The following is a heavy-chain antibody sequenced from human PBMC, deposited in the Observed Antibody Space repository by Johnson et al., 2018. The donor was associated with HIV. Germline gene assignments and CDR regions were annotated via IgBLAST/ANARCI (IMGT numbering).Heavy chain of an antibody. D-gene: IGHD1-7*01. CDR3: AFRHNWNYGDVFDI. CDR2: ISSSGISI. CDR1: GFTFSDYY. J-gene: IGHJ3*02. Sequence: QVQVVESGGGLVKPGGSLRLSCAASGFTFSDYYMSWIRQAPGKGLECLSYISSSGISIYYIDSVKGRFTISRDNAKNSLYLQMNSLRAEDTAVYYCAFRHNWNYGDVFDIWGQGTMVTVSS. V-gene: IGHV3-11*04.